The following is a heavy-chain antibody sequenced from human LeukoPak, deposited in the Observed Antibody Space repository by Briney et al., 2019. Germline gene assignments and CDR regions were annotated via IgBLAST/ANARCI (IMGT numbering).Heavy chain of an antibody. CDR3: ARVIVLMVRGVIVSGALQPTYYFDY. J-gene: IGHJ4*02. D-gene: IGHD3-10*01. V-gene: IGHV4-39*07. CDR1: GGSISSSSYY. CDR2: IYYSGNT. Sequence: PSETLSLTCTVSGGSISSSSYYWGWIRQPPGKGLEWIGTIYYSGNTYYNPSLESRVTISVDMSKNQFSLKLSSVTAADTAVYYCARVIVLMVRGVIVSGALQPTYYFDYWGQGTLVTVSS.